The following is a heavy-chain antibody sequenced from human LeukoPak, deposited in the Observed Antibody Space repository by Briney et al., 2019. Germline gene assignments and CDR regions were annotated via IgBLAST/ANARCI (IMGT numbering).Heavy chain of an antibody. D-gene: IGHD3-22*01. V-gene: IGHV4-39*01. CDR2: VYYSGST. CDR1: GGSVSSSSYC. CDR3: ARGSVRITMIVVVTLDY. J-gene: IGHJ4*02. Sequence: SETLSLTCTVSGGSVSSSSYCWGWIRQPPGKGLEWIGSVYYSGSTYYNPSLKSRVTISVDTSKNQFSLKLSSVTAADTAVYYCARGSVRITMIVVVTLDYWGQGTLVTVSS.